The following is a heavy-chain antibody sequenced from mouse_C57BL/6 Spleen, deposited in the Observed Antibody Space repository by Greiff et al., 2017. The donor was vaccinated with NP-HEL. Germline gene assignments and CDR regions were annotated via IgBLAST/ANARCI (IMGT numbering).Heavy chain of an antibody. CDR1: GYTFTDYE. CDR3: TRYAYSNYVFDV. V-gene: IGHV1-15*01. CDR2: IDPETGGT. J-gene: IGHJ1*03. D-gene: IGHD2-5*01. Sequence: QVQLKQSGAELVRPGASVTLSCKASGYTFTDYEMHWVKQTPVHGLEWIGAIDPETGGTAYNQKFKGKAILTADKSSSTAYMELRSLTSEDSAVYYCTRYAYSNYVFDVWGTGTTVTVSS.